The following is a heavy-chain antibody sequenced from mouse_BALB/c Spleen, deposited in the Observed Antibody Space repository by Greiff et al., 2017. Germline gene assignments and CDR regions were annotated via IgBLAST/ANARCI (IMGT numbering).Heavy chain of an antibody. CDR2: IYPGDGDT. D-gene: IGHD2-14*01. Sequence: QVQLQQSGAELARPGASVKLSCKASGYTFTSYWMQWVKQRPGQGLEWIGAIYPGDGDTRYTQKFKGKATLTADKSSSTAYMQLSSLASEDSAVYYCASPYRYDEGGFDYWGQGTTLTVSS. J-gene: IGHJ2*01. CDR1: GYTFTSYW. V-gene: IGHV1-87*01. CDR3: ASPYRYDEGGFDY.